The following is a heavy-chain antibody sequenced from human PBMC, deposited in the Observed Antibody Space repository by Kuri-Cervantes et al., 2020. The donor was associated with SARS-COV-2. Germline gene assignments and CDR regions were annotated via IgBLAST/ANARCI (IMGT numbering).Heavy chain of an antibody. V-gene: IGHV1-18*01. D-gene: IGHD1-26*01. CDR1: GYTFTSYG. CDR2: ISAYNGNT. Sequence: ASVKVSCKASGYTFTSYGISWVRQAPGQGLEWMGWISAYNGNTNYAQKLQGRVTMTTDTSTSTAYMELRSLRSGDTAVYYCARVGHSGRSSGGNWFDPWGQGTLVTVSS. CDR3: ARVGHSGRSSGGNWFDP. J-gene: IGHJ5*02.